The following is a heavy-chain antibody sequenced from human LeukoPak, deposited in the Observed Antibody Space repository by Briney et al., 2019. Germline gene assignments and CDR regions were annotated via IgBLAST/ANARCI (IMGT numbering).Heavy chain of an antibody. J-gene: IGHJ4*02. CDR2: IIPIFGTA. CDR1: GGTFSSYA. D-gene: IGHD4-11*01. Sequence: ASVKVSCKASGGTFSSYAISWVRQAPGQGLEWMGGIIPIFGTANYAQKFRGRVTITTGESTSTAYMELSSLRSEDTAVYYCARARYSDDSNYGFPFSGPLDYWGQGTLVTVSS. V-gene: IGHV1-69*05. CDR3: ARARYSDDSNYGFPFSGPLDY.